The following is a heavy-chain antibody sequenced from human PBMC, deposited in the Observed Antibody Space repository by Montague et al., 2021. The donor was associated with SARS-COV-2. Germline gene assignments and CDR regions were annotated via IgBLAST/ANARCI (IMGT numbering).Heavy chain of an antibody. D-gene: IGHD5-24*01. CDR3: ARDGYNAHQNYWYFDL. V-gene: IGHV4-59*12. CDR2: IYYSGST. CDR1: GGSISTYY. J-gene: IGHJ2*01. Sequence: SETLSLTCTVSGGSISTYYWSWIRQPPGKGLEWIGYIYYSGSTNYSPSLTSRVTISVDTSKNQFFLKLSSVTAADTAVYYCARDGYNAHQNYWYFDLWGRGTLVTVSS.